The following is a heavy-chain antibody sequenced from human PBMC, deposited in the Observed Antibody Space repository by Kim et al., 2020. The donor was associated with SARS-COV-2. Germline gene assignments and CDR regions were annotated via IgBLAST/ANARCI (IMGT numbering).Heavy chain of an antibody. CDR2: ISAYNGNT. J-gene: IGHJ4*01. D-gene: IGHD3-22*01. Sequence: ASVKVSCKASGYTSTNYGISWVRQAPGQGTEWMGWISAYNGNTNYAQKFQGRVTMTTDTFTTTAYMELRSLRSDDTAVYYCAGRSYYDSGGYKTYFDYWG. CDR3: AGRSYYDSGGYKTYFDY. CDR1: GYTSTNYG. V-gene: IGHV1-18*01.